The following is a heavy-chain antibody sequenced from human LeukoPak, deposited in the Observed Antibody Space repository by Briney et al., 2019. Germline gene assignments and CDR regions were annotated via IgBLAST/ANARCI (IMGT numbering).Heavy chain of an antibody. Sequence: PSQTLSLTCTVSGGSISSYYWSWIRQPPGKGLEWIGYIYYSGSTNYNPSLKSRVTISVDTSKNQFSLKLSSVTAADTAVYYCAREHYGDPFYFDYWGQGTLVTVSS. CDR2: IYYSGST. J-gene: IGHJ4*02. V-gene: IGHV4-59*01. CDR3: AREHYGDPFYFDY. CDR1: GGSISSYY. D-gene: IGHD4-17*01.